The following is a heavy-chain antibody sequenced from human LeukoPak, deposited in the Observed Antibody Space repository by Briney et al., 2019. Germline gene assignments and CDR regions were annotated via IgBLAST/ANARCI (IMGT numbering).Heavy chain of an antibody. CDR2: INPNSGGT. Sequence: ASVKVSCKASGYTFTGYYMHWVRQAPGQGLEWMGWINPNSGGTNYAQKFQGRVTMTRDTSISTAYMELSRLRSDDTAVYYCARDARYCSSTSCYRIPYYYYMDVWGKGTTVTVSS. D-gene: IGHD2-2*01. CDR3: ARDARYCSSTSCYRIPYYYYMDV. CDR1: GYTFTGYY. J-gene: IGHJ6*03. V-gene: IGHV1-2*02.